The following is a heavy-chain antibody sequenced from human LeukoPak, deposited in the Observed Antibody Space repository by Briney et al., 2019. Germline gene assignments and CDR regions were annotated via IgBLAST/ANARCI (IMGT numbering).Heavy chain of an antibody. CDR2: INHSGST. J-gene: IGHJ4*02. CDR1: GGSFSGYY. CDR3: ARGVLKRITIFGVVMGGGFDY. V-gene: IGHV4-34*01. D-gene: IGHD3-3*01. Sequence: SETLSLTCAVYGGSFSGYYWSWIRQPPGKGLEWIGEINHSGSTNYNPSLKSRVTISVDTSKNQFSLKLSSVTAADTAVYYCARGVLKRITIFGVVMGGGFDYWGQGTLVTVSS.